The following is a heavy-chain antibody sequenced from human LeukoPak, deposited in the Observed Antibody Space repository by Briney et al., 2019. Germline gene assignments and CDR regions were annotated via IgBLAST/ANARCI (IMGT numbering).Heavy chain of an antibody. CDR3: ARGLSRQWLVPTPLFY. Sequence: SETLSLTCAVYGGSFSGYYWSWIRQPPGKGLEWIGEINHSGSTNYNPSLKSRVTISVDTSKNQFSLKLSSVTAADTAVYYCARGLSRQWLVPTPLFYWGQGTLVTVSS. CDR2: INHSGST. V-gene: IGHV4-34*01. J-gene: IGHJ4*02. CDR1: GGSFSGYY. D-gene: IGHD6-19*01.